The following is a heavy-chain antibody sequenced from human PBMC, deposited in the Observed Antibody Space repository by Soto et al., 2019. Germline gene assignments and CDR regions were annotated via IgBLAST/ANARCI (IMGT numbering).Heavy chain of an antibody. CDR3: ARQEYGVYVFLDY. CDR1: GVSISNDVYY. D-gene: IGHD4-17*01. Sequence: QVQLQESGPGLVKPSQTLSLTCTVSGVSISNDVYYWTWIRQYPGKGLEWFGYIYYTGSTYYNPSLTSRVMMSVDTSKNQFSLKLSSVTAADTAVYYCARQEYGVYVFLDYWGQGTLVTVSS. J-gene: IGHJ4*02. CDR2: IYYTGST. V-gene: IGHV4-31*03.